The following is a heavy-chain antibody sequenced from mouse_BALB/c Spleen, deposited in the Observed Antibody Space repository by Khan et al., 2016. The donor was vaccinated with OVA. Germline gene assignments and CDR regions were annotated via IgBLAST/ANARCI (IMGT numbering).Heavy chain of an antibody. D-gene: IGHD2-3*01. V-gene: IGHV2-9*02. CDR3: AISMYLASY. CDR1: GYSLTRYG. J-gene: IGHJ2*01. CDR2: IWAGGST. Sequence: QVQLKESGPGLVAPSQSLSITCTVYGYSLTRYGVHWVRQPPGKGLEWLGLIWAGGSTNYNWALMSRLSISIDNSKSLVFLIMNSLQTDDTALYYWAISMYLASYWGQGTTLTVSS.